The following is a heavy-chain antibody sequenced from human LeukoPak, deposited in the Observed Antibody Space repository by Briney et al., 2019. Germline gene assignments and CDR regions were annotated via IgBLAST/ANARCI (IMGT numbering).Heavy chain of an antibody. CDR2: ISSSGGST. Sequence: GASLRLSCAASGVTFSSYAMTWVRQAPGKGLEWVSAISSSGGSTYYADSVKGRFTISRDNSKNTLYLQMNSLRAEDTALYYCARYCTSSSCYGQDYYYGMDVWGQGTTVTVSS. J-gene: IGHJ6*02. CDR3: ARYCTSSSCYGQDYYYGMDV. D-gene: IGHD2-2*01. V-gene: IGHV3-23*01. CDR1: GVTFSSYA.